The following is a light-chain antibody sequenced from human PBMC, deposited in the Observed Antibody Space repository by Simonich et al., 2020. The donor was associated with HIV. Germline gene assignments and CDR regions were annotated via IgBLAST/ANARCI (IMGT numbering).Light chain of an antibody. J-gene: IGKJ3*01. V-gene: IGKV1-NL1*01. Sequence: DIQMTQSPSTLSASVGDRVTITCRASQRISSWLAWYQQKPGKAPKLLLYGASRLESGVPSRFSGSGSVTDYTLTISSLQPEDFATYYCQQYYSTPTFGPGTKVDIK. CDR3: QQYYSTPT. CDR2: GAS. CDR1: QRISSW.